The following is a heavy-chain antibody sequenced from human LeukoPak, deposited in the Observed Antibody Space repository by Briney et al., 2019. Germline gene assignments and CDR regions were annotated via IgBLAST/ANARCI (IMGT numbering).Heavy chain of an antibody. CDR1: GGSISSYY. V-gene: IGHV4-4*07. D-gene: IGHD3-10*01. CDR2: IYTSGST. J-gene: IGHJ4*02. CDR3: ARDAFMVRGAAPTHHDY. Sequence: SETLSLTCTVSGGSISSYYWSWIRQPAGKGLEWIGRIYTSGSTNYNPSLKSRVTMSVDTSKNQFSLKLSSVTAADTAVYYCARDAFMVRGAAPTHHDYWGQGTLVTVSS.